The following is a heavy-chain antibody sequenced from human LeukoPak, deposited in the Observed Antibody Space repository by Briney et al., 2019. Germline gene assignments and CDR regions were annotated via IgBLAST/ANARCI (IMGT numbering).Heavy chain of an antibody. CDR2: IFWNSGRV. J-gene: IGHJ3*02. Sequence: GGSLRLSCVASGFTFDDYAMHWVRQAPGKGLEWVSGIFWNSGRVAYADSVKGRFTISRDSAKNSVYLQMNSLRVEDTALYYCAKDIIADAYDGSDIWGQGTMVTVSS. V-gene: IGHV3-9*01. D-gene: IGHD3-16*02. CDR1: GFTFDDYA. CDR3: AKDIIADAYDGSDI.